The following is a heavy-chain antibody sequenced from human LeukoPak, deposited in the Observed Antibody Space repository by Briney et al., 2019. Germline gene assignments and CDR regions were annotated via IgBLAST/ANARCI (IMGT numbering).Heavy chain of an antibody. CDR1: GFTVSSNY. D-gene: IGHD2-15*01. CDR2: IYSGGST. Sequence: SGGSLRLSCAASGFTVSSNYMSWVRQAPGKGLEWVSVIYSGGSTYYADSVKGRFTISRDNSKNTLYLQMNSLRAEDTAVYYCARDQRSGGNYYYYMDVWGKGTTVTVSS. CDR3: ARDQRSGGNYYYYMDV. J-gene: IGHJ6*03. V-gene: IGHV3-53*01.